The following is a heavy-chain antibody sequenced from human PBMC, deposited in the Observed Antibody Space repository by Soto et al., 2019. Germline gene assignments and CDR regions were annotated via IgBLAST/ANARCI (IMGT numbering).Heavy chain of an antibody. D-gene: IGHD6-19*01. CDR1: GFTFGDYA. Sequence: GGSLRLSCAASGFTFGDYAMHWVRRAPGKGLEWVSSITWNSRTIGYADSVKGRFTISRDNARNSLFLQMNSLRPEDSALYYCATDWEAVSGNGAFDMWGHGTMVTVSS. V-gene: IGHV3-9*01. J-gene: IGHJ3*02. CDR2: ITWNSRTI. CDR3: ATDWEAVSGNGAFDM.